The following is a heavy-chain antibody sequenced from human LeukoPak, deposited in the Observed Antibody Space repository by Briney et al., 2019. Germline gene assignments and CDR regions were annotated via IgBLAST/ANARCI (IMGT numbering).Heavy chain of an antibody. CDR1: GFTFDDYA. D-gene: IGHD6-19*01. CDR3: AKDSQSSGGWFDP. V-gene: IGHV3-9*01. CDR2: ISWNSGSI. Sequence: GGSLRPSCAASGFTFDDYAMHWVRQAPGKVLEWVSGISWNSGSIGYADSVKGRFTISRDNAKNSLYLQMNSLRAEDTALYYCAKDSQSSGGWFDPWGQGTLVTVSS. J-gene: IGHJ5*02.